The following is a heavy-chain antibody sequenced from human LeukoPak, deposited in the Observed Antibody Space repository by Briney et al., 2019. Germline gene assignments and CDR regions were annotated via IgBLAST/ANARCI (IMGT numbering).Heavy chain of an antibody. CDR1: GFSLSTSGVG. CDR2: IYWNDDK. D-gene: IGHD5-24*01. CDR3: AHSRRARWLQLGGRYYFDY. Sequence: SGPTLVNPTQTLTLTCTFSGFSLSTSGVGVGWIRQPPGKALEWLALIYWNDDKRYSPSLKSRLTITKDTSKNQVVLTMTNMDPVDTATYYCAHSRRARWLQLGGRYYFDYWGQGTLVTVSS. V-gene: IGHV2-5*01. J-gene: IGHJ4*02.